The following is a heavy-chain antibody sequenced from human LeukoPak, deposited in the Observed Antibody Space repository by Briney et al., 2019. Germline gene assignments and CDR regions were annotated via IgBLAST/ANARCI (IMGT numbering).Heavy chain of an antibody. CDR3: ARYRGPGYFDL. V-gene: IGHV4-39*01. Sequence: PSETLSLTCTVSGGSISSSSYYGGWIRQPPGKGLEWIGSIYYSGSTYYNPSLKSRVTISVDTSKNQFSLKLSSVTAADTAVYYCARYRGPGYFDLWGRGTLVTVSS. CDR2: IYYSGST. CDR1: GGSISSSSYY. D-gene: IGHD3-16*02. J-gene: IGHJ2*01.